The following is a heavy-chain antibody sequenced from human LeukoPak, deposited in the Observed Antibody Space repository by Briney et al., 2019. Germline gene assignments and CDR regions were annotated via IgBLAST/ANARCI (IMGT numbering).Heavy chain of an antibody. J-gene: IGHJ4*02. D-gene: IGHD3-10*01. Sequence: GGSLRLSCAASGFTSSSYAMSWVRQTPGKGLEWVSSISGSGGDTYYADSVKGRFTISRDNAKNTLYLQMNSLRVEDTAVYYCTRGPPDGSGNYYPGDFWGQGTLVTVSS. V-gene: IGHV3-23*01. CDR2: ISGSGGDT. CDR1: GFTSSSYA. CDR3: TRGPPDGSGNYYPGDF.